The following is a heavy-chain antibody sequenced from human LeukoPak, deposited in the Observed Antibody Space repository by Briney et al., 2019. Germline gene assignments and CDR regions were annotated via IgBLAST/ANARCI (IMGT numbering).Heavy chain of an antibody. CDR3: VKSSRVVVIANHYYYYGMDV. Sequence: GGSLRLSCAASGFTVSSNYMSWVRQAPGKGLEWVSIIYSTGGKYYADSVKGRFTISRGNSKNTLYLQMNSLRAEDTALYYCVKSSRVVVIANHYYYYGMDVWGQGTTVTVSS. D-gene: IGHD3-22*01. CDR2: IYSTGGK. V-gene: IGHV3-66*01. J-gene: IGHJ6*02. CDR1: GFTVSSNY.